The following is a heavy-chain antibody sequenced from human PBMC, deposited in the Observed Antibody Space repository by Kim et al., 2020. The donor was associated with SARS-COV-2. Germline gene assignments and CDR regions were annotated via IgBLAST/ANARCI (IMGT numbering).Heavy chain of an antibody. D-gene: IGHD6-19*01. CDR3: ARVCGWYKNWFDP. J-gene: IGHJ5*02. Sequence: YAQKFQGRVTLTRDTSASTAYMALSSLRSEDTAVYYCARVCGWYKNWFDPCGQGTLVTVSS. V-gene: IGHV1-3*01.